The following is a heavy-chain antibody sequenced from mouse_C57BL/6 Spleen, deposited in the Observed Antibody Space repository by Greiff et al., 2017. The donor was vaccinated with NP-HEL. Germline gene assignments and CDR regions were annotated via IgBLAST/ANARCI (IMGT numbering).Heavy chain of an antibody. J-gene: IGHJ3*01. CDR2: INPNNGGT. CDR1: GYTFTDYN. CDR3: ARPRYDYDGAWFGY. V-gene: IGHV1-22*01. D-gene: IGHD2-4*01. Sequence: VQLQQSGPELVKPGASVKMSCKASGYTFTDYNMHWVKQSHGKSLEWIGYINPNNGGTSYNQKFKGKATLTVNKSSSTAYMELRSLTSEDSAVYYCARPRYDYDGAWFGYWGQGTLVTVSA.